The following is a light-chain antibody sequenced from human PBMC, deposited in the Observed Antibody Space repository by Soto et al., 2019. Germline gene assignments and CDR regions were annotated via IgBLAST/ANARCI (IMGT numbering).Light chain of an antibody. V-gene: IGLV1-47*01. CDR3: SAWDDSLRAVV. CDR2: RNN. CDR1: SSNIGSNY. J-gene: IGLJ2*01. Sequence: QSVLTQPPSASGTPGQRVTISCSGSSSNIGSNYVYWYQQLPGTAPKLLIYRNNQRPSGVPDRFSGSKSGTSASLAISGLRSEDEADYYCSAWDDSLRAVVFVGGTTLTVL.